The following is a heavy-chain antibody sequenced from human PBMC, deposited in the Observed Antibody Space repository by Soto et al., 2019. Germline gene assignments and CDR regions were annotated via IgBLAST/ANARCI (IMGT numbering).Heavy chain of an antibody. V-gene: IGHV4-39*01. Sequence: PSETLSLTYTVSGGSISSSSYYWGWIRQPPGKGLEWIGSIYYSGSTYYNPSLKSRVTISVDTSKNQFSLKLSSVTAADTAVYYCARHRVTIFGVVLPPWFDPWGQGTLVTSPQ. CDR1: GGSISSSSYY. D-gene: IGHD3-3*01. CDR2: IYYSGST. CDR3: ARHRVTIFGVVLPPWFDP. J-gene: IGHJ5*02.